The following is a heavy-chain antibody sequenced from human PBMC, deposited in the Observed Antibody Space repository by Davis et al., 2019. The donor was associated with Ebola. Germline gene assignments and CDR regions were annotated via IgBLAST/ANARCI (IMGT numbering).Heavy chain of an antibody. D-gene: IGHD3-10*01. CDR3: ARQGYYASGSYYYFGY. CDR1: GGSISSSNYY. Sequence: MPGGSLRLSCTVSGGSISSSNYYWGWNRQPPGQGLEWIGSIYYSGSTYYNPSLKSRVTISVDTSKNQFSLKLKSVTAADTAVYYCARQGYYASGSYYYFGYWGQGTLVTVSS. V-gene: IGHV4-39*01. CDR2: IYYSGST. J-gene: IGHJ4*02.